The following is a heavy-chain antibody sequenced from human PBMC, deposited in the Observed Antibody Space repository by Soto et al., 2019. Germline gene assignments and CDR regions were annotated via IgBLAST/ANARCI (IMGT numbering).Heavy chain of an antibody. D-gene: IGHD3-10*01. V-gene: IGHV3-49*03. J-gene: IGHJ4*02. CDR3: IGSFPF. CDR1: GFPFGNFL. CDR2: IRSQPYGGTA. Sequence: EVYLVESGGGLVEPGRSLILSCTASGFPFGNFLMSWFRQAPGKGMEWVGFIRSQPYGGTAEYAASVRGRFTISRDDSKGIAYLQMNSLQTEDSGVYYCIGSFPFWGQGTLVTVSS.